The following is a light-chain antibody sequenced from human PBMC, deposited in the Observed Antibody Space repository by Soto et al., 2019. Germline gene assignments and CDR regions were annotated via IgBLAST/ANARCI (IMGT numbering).Light chain of an antibody. Sequence: DIQMTQSPSTLSASVGDRVTITCRASQSISSWLAWYQQKPGKAPKLLIYKAYSLESGVPSRFSGSGSGTEFTLTISSLQPDDFATYYCQQYNRPPYTFGQGTKLEIK. CDR1: QSISSW. CDR2: KAY. J-gene: IGKJ2*01. V-gene: IGKV1-5*03. CDR3: QQYNRPPYT.